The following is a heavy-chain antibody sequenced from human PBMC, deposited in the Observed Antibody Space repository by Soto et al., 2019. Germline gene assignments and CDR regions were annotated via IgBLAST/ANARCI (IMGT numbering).Heavy chain of an antibody. Sequence: QVQLVQSGAEVKKPGSSVKVSCKASGGTFSSYAISWVRQAPGQGLEWMGGIIPIFGTANYAPKIQGRVPITADDSTSTAYMELSSLRSEDTAVYYCASHGITGTWVYYYGMDVWGQGTTVTVSS. V-gene: IGHV1-69*12. CDR2: IIPIFGTA. CDR1: GGTFSSYA. D-gene: IGHD1-7*01. J-gene: IGHJ6*02. CDR3: ASHGITGTWVYYYGMDV.